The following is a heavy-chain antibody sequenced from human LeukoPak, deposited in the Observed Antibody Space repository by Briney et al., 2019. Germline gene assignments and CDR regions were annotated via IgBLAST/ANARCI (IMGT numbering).Heavy chain of an antibody. D-gene: IGHD1-26*01. V-gene: IGHV1-69*13. CDR1: GGTFSSYA. CDR3: GISEPPLHYFDY. CDR2: IIPIFGTA. Sequence: SVEVSCKASGGTFSSYAISWVRQAPGQGLEWMGGIIPIFGTANYAQKFQGRVTITADESTSTAYMELSSLRSEDTAVYYCGISEPPLHYFDYWGQGTLVTVSS. J-gene: IGHJ4*02.